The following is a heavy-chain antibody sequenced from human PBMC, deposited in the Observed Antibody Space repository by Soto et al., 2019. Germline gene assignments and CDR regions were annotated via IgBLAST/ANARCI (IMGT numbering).Heavy chain of an antibody. D-gene: IGHD2-15*01. CDR2: IKSKSDGGTT. CDR1: GFTFSDAW. V-gene: IGHV3-15*01. J-gene: IGHJ5*02. Sequence: PGGSLRLSCAASGFTFSDAWMSWVRQAPGKGLYCVGRIKSKSDGGTTEYAAPVRGRFTISRDDSKNTLYLQMNSLKTEDTAVYYCTTDLWRIAVVVGSTGYFNPWGQGTPVTVYS. CDR3: TTDLWRIAVVVGSTGYFNP.